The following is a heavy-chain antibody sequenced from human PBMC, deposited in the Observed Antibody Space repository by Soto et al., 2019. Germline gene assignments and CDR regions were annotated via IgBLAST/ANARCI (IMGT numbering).Heavy chain of an antibody. J-gene: IGHJ3*02. D-gene: IGHD3-22*01. V-gene: IGHV4-4*02. CDR2: IYHSGST. CDR3: ARDPPAYYYDSSGYSLRAFDI. CDR1: GGSISSSNW. Sequence: QVQLQESGPGLVKPSGTLSLTCAVSGGSISSSNWWSWVRQPPGKGLEWIGEIYHSGSTNYNPSLKSRVTISVDKSKNQFSLKLSSVTAADTAVYYCARDPPAYYYDSSGYSLRAFDIWGQGTMVTVSS.